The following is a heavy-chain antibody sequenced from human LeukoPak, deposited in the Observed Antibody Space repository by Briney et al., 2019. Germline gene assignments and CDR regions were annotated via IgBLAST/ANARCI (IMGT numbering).Heavy chain of an antibody. CDR1: GFTVSSNY. CDR2: INHSGST. J-gene: IGHJ4*02. D-gene: IGHD2-15*01. Sequence: PGGSLRLSCAASGFTVSSNYMTWIRQPPGKGLEWIGEINHSGSTNYSPSLKSRVTISVDTSKNQFSLKLSSVTAADTAVYYCARGLGGDVVVVASHYFDYWGQGTLVTVSS. V-gene: IGHV4-34*01. CDR3: ARGLGGDVVVVASHYFDY.